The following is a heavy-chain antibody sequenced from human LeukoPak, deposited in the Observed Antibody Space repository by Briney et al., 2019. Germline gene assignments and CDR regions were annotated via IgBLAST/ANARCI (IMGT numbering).Heavy chain of an antibody. J-gene: IGHJ4*02. CDR2: TRFDRRNK. D-gene: IGHD3-16*01. V-gene: IGHV3-33*01. CDR3: ARWGGTRQFYLDH. Sequence: PGRALILSCVVSGFTFRNYGFYLVLQAPGKGLEXXAVTRFDRRNKESADSVKGRFTISRDNAKKTLYLQMNSLRADDTAVYYCARWGGTRQFYLDHWGRGTLVTVSS. CDR1: GFTFRNYG.